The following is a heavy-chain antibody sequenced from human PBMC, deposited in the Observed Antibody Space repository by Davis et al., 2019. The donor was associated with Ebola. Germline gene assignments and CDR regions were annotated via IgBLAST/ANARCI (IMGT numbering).Heavy chain of an antibody. J-gene: IGHJ4*02. CDR1: GGTFSSYA. CDR3: ARGRYYYDSSGYYNYYFDY. Sequence: SVTVSCMASGGTFSSYAISWVRQAPGQGLEWMGGIIPIFGTANYAQKFQGRVTITADESTSTAYMELSSLRSEDTAVYYCARGRYYYDSSGYYNYYFDYWGQGTLVTVSS. D-gene: IGHD3-22*01. CDR2: IIPIFGTA. V-gene: IGHV1-69*13.